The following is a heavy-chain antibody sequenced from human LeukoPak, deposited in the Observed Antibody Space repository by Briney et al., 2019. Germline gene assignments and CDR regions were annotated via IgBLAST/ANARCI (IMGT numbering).Heavy chain of an antibody. CDR2: INPNSGGT. J-gene: IGHJ5*02. CDR1: GYTFTGYY. Sequence: ASVKVSCKASGYTFTGYYMHWVRQAPGQGLEWMGWINPNSGGTNYAQKFQGRVTMIRDTSISTAYMELSRLRSDDTAVYYCARLWYCSSTSCQPTNWFDPWGQGTLVTVSS. D-gene: IGHD2-2*01. CDR3: ARLWYCSSTSCQPTNWFDP. V-gene: IGHV1-2*02.